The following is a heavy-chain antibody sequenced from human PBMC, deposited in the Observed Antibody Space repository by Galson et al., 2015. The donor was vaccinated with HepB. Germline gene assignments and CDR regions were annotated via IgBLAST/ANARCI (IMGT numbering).Heavy chain of an antibody. J-gene: IGHJ4*02. Sequence: SLRLSCAASGFTVSFNYMSWVRQAPGKGLEWVSVIYSGGRAYYADSVKGRFTISRDTSKNALYLQMNSLRAEDTAVYYCASTRSSWYPYFDCWGQGTLVTVSS. CDR2: IYSGGRA. V-gene: IGHV3-66*02. CDR1: GFTVSFNY. D-gene: IGHD6-13*01. CDR3: ASTRSSWYPYFDC.